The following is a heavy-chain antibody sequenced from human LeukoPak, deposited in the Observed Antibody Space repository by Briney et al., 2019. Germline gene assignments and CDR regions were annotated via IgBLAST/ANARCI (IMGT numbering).Heavy chain of an antibody. CDR2: INHSGGT. CDR1: GGSFSGYY. CDR3: ATRIAVAGNHLRYYYGMDV. Sequence: SETLSLTCAVYGGSFSGYYWSWIRQPPGKGLEWIGEINHSGGTNYNPSLKSRVTISVDTSKNQFSRKLSSVTAADTAVYYCATRIAVAGNHLRYYYGMDVWGKGTTVTVSS. J-gene: IGHJ6*04. V-gene: IGHV4-34*01. D-gene: IGHD6-19*01.